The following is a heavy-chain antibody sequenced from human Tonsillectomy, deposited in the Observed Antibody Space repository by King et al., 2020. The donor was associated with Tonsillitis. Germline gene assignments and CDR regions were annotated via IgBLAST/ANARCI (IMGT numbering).Heavy chain of an antibody. V-gene: IGHV3-13*01. CDR2: LGTAGDT. CDR3: ARVLSEDDAFDI. D-gene: IGHD3-3*02. CDR1: GFTFSIYD. J-gene: IGHJ3*02. Sequence: VQLVESGGGLVQPGGSLRLSFASSGFTFSIYDMHWVRLATGKGLEWVSALGTAGDTYYPGSEKGRFTISRENAKNSLYLQMYSLRAGDTAVYYCARVLSEDDAFDIWGQGTMVTVSS.